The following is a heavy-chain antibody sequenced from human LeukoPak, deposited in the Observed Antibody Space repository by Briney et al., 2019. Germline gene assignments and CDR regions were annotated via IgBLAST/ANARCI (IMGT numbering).Heavy chain of an antibody. Sequence: ASVKVSCKASGYTFTRYGINWVRQAPGQGLEWMGWISAYNGDTTYAQNLQGRVTITIDTSTSTAYMELSSLRSEDMAVYYCAGGRSTSAFDIWGQGTMVTVSS. J-gene: IGHJ3*02. CDR2: ISAYNGDT. CDR3: AGGRSTSAFDI. D-gene: IGHD6-6*01. V-gene: IGHV1-18*03. CDR1: GYTFTRYG.